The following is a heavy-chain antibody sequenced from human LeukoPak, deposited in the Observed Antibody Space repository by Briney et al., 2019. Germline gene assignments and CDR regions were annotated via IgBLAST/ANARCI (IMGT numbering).Heavy chain of an antibody. CDR3: ARDLLSGAAAGTGFDY. V-gene: IGHV1-46*01. Sequence: GASVTVSYKASGYTFTSYYMHWVRQAPGQGLEWMGLINPSGGSTSYAQKFQGRVTMTRDMSTSTVYMELSSLRSEDTAVYYCARDLLSGAAAGTGFDYWGQGTLVTVSS. CDR2: INPSGGST. D-gene: IGHD6-13*01. J-gene: IGHJ4*02. CDR1: GYTFTSYY.